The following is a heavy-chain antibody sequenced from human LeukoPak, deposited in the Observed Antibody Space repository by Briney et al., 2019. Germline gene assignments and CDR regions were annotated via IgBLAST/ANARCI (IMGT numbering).Heavy chain of an antibody. Sequence: SVKVSCKASGDTFSTYATNWVRQAPGQGLEWMGGIIPIFGTANYAQKFQGRVTITADKSTSTAYMELSSLTSEDTAVCYCARDGAMIRRVFALDLWGRGTTVIVSS. CDR2: IIPIFGTA. V-gene: IGHV1-69*06. CDR1: GDTFSTYA. CDR3: ARDGAMIRRVFALDL. J-gene: IGHJ6*04. D-gene: IGHD3-10*01.